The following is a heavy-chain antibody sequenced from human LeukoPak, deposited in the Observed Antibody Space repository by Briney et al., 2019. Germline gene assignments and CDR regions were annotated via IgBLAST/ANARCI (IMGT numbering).Heavy chain of an antibody. J-gene: IGHJ4*02. Sequence: TGGSLRLSCAASGVIFKNYYMSGVRQAPGKGLEWVSAISGSGDSTYYGDSVKGRFTISRDNSKNTLYLQMNSLRAEDTAVYYCAKTRPLDSSSWSHGDYWGQGTLVTVSS. V-gene: IGHV3-23*01. CDR1: GVIFKNYY. CDR3: AKTRPLDSSSWSHGDY. D-gene: IGHD6-13*01. CDR2: ISGSGDST.